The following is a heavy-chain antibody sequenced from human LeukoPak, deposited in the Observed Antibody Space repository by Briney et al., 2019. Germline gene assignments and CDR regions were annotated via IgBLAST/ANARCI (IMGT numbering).Heavy chain of an antibody. D-gene: IGHD3-3*01. Sequence: PSETLSLTCTVSGGSISSDYWSWIRQPPGQGLEWIGYIYYSGSTNYNPSLNSRVTISVDTSKNQFSLKLSSVTAADTAVYYCAKWEGLLESLFFVMTADYYMDVWGKGTTVTISS. CDR3: AKWEGLLESLFFVMTADYYMDV. J-gene: IGHJ6*03. CDR2: IYYSGST. V-gene: IGHV4-59*01. CDR1: GGSISSDY.